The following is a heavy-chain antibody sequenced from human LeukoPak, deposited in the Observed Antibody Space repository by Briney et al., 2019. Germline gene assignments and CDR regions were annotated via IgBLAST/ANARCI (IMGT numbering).Heavy chain of an antibody. Sequence: ASVKVSWKASGYTFTTYDLNWVRQTTRQGLECMGWMNPSSGNTGYAQKFQGRVTMTRDTSISTAYMELSSLTSDDTAVYYCARTHYYGSGSKSGMDVWGQGTTVTVSS. J-gene: IGHJ6*02. CDR1: GYTFTTYD. D-gene: IGHD3-10*01. V-gene: IGHV1-8*01. CDR3: ARTHYYGSGSKSGMDV. CDR2: MNPSSGNT.